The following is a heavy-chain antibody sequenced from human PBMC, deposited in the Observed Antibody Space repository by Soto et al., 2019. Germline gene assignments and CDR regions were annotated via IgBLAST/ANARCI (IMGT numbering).Heavy chain of an antibody. CDR2: IIPIFGTA. J-gene: IGHJ6*02. V-gene: IGHV1-69*13. CDR1: GGTFSSYA. D-gene: IGHD2-2*01. CDR3: ARVVVPAARRFYYYYGMDV. Sequence: GASVKVSCKASGGTFSSYAISWVRQAPGQGLEWMGGIIPIFGTANYAQKFQGRVTITADESTSIAYMELSSLRSEDTAVYYCARVVVPAARRFYYYYGMDVWGQGTTVTVSS.